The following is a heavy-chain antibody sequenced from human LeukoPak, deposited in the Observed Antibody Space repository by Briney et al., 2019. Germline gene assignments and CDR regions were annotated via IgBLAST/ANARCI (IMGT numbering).Heavy chain of an antibody. J-gene: IGHJ4*02. V-gene: IGHV3-64*01. Sequence: PGGSLRLSCAASGFTFSSYAMHWVRQAPGKGLEYVSAISSNGGTTYYANSVKGRFTISRDNSKNMLYLQMGSLRAEDMAVYYCARASRAFLFDYWGQGTLVTASS. CDR1: GFTFSSYA. CDR2: ISSNGGTT. CDR3: ARASRAFLFDY. D-gene: IGHD2/OR15-2a*01.